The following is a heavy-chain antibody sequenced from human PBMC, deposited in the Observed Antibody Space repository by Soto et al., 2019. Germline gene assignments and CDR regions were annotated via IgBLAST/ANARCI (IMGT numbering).Heavy chain of an antibody. CDR3: APHTLDTGMPSGY. CDR2: IGGYKGNT. Sequence: QVQLVQSGAXVXXPGASVKVSCKASGYTFTNYGVSWVRQAPGQGLEWMGWIGGYKGNTNYAQKLQGRVTLTTDTSTSTPYMERRSLRSDDTAVYYCAPHTLDTGMPSGYWGQGTLVTVSS. V-gene: IGHV1-18*01. D-gene: IGHD5-18*01. J-gene: IGHJ4*02. CDR1: GYTFTNYG.